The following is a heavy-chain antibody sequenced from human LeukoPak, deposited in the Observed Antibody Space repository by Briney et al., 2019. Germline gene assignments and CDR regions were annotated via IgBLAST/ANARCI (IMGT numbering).Heavy chain of an antibody. D-gene: IGHD6-19*01. J-gene: IGHJ4*02. CDR3: ATSGWYLLPGVY. Sequence: SESLSLTCTVSGDSISSTNYYWGWIRQPPGKGLEWIGSIYYSGSTYYNPSLESRVTISVDTSKNQFSLKLSSVTAADTAVYYCATSGWYLLPGVYWGQGTLVTVSS. V-gene: IGHV4-39*01. CDR1: GDSISSTNYY. CDR2: IYYSGST.